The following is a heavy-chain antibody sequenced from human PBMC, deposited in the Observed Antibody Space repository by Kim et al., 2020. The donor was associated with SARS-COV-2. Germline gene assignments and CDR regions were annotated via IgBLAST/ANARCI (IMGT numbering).Heavy chain of an antibody. CDR2: SQS. D-gene: IGHD6-13*01. CDR3: ARTIGAAEAF. Sequence: SQSFDVDSVKRRFTISRDNARNSLYLQMNSLRAEDTAVYYCARTIGAAEAFWGQGNLVTVSS. V-gene: IGHV3-7*03. J-gene: IGHJ4*02.